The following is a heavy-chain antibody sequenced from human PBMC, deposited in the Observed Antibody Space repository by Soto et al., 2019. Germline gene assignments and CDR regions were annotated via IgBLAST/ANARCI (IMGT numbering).Heavy chain of an antibody. CDR2: VSSSSSHK. J-gene: IGHJ4*02. CDR3: VPDVVVIAAKGY. D-gene: IGHD2-15*01. CDR1: GFSFSTYS. V-gene: IGHV3-21*01. Sequence: EVQLVESGGGLVKPGGSLRLSCAASGFSFSTYSMNWVRQAPGKGLEWVSSVSSSSSHKQYADSVKGRFTISRDNANTSLYLHMNSLRVEDTAVYYCVPDVVVIAAKGYWGQGTRVTVSS.